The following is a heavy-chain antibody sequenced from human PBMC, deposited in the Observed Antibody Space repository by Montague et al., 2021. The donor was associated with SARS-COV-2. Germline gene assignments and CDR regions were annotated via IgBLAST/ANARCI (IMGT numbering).Heavy chain of an antibody. D-gene: IGHD3-22*01. Sequence: CAISGDSVSSNSAAWNWIRQSPSRGLEWLGRTYYRSKWYNDYAXXXKXXXTINPDTSKNQFSLQLSSVTAEDTAVYYCAGELRRIIMIVDIRGFDYWGQGTLVTVSS. V-gene: IGHV6-1*01. CDR2: TYYRSKWYN. CDR3: AGELRRIIMIVDIRGFDY. CDR1: GDSVSSNSAA. J-gene: IGHJ4*02.